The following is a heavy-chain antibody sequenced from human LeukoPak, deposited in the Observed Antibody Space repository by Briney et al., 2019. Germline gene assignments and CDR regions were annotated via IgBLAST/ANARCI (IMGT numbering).Heavy chain of an antibody. CDR3: AQEGSVCIDGICRYVDN. Sequence: GGSLRLSCAASGFTFSSYWMSWVRQAPGKGLEWVANIKQDGSEKYYVDSVKGRFTISRDNAKNSLYLQMSSLRVEDTALYYCAQEGSVCIDGICRYVDNWGQGTPVTVSS. CDR2: IKQDGSEK. V-gene: IGHV3-7*03. D-gene: IGHD3-10*01. CDR1: GFTFSSYW. J-gene: IGHJ4*02.